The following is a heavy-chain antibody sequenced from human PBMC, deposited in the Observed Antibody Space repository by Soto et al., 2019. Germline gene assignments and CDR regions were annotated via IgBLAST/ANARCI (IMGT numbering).Heavy chain of an antibody. CDR1: GGTFSSYT. Sequence: GASVKVSCKASGGTFSSYTISWVRQAPGQGLEWMGRIIPILGIANYAQKFQGRVTITADKSTSTAYMELSSLRSEDTAVYYCARGLSAAGTKYYYYYGMDVWGQGTTVTVSS. V-gene: IGHV1-69*02. J-gene: IGHJ6*02. CDR3: ARGLSAAGTKYYYYYGMDV. D-gene: IGHD6-13*01. CDR2: IIPILGIA.